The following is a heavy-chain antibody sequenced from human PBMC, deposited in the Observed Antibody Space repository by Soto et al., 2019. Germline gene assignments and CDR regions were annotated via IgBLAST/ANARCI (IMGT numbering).Heavy chain of an antibody. CDR2: IYYSGST. CDR1: GGSVSRGSYY. Sequence: ASETLSLPCTVAGGSVSRGSYYWSWIRQPPGKGMEWIGYIYYSGSTNYNPSLKSRVTISVDTSKNQFSLKPSSVTAAHKAVYYCARDRTHLHETTGRIDSWGQGMLVTVSS. V-gene: IGHV4-61*01. CDR3: ARDRTHLHETTGRIDS. J-gene: IGHJ4*02. D-gene: IGHD1-7*01.